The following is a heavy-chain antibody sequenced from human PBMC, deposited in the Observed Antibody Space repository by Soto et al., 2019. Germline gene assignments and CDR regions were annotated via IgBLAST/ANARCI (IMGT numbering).Heavy chain of an antibody. CDR3: AAELGFGKLSVV. Sequence: QVQVVQSGVEVRRPGSSVKVSCKASGDTFKNCVISWVRQAPGQGLEWMGGIIPLFGTTDFAQRFQGRLTITTDESTTTASMGLSRLRYEDTATYYCAAELGFGKLSVVWGQGTTVIVSS. CDR2: IIPLFGTT. CDR1: GDTFKNCV. J-gene: IGHJ6*02. D-gene: IGHD3-10*01. V-gene: IGHV1-69*01.